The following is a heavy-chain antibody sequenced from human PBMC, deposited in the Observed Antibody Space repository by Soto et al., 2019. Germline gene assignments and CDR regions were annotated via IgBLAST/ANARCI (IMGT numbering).Heavy chain of an antibody. CDR1: GFTFSSYA. Sequence: GGSLRLSCAASGFTFSSYAMSWIRQAPGKGLEWVSAISGSGGSTYYADSVKGRFTISRDNSKNTLYLQMNSLRAEDTAVYYCATLPPRIVVMTLPFPSWGQGTLVTVSS. CDR2: ISGSGGST. CDR3: ATLPPRIVVMTLPFPS. D-gene: IGHD2-21*02. V-gene: IGHV3-23*01. J-gene: IGHJ4*02.